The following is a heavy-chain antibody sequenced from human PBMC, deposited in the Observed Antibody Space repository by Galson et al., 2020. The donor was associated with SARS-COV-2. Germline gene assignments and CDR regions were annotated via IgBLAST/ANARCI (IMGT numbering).Heavy chain of an antibody. J-gene: IGHJ3*02. CDR2: ISSNGGST. D-gene: IGHD3-10*01. Sequence: TGGSLRLSCSASGFTFSSYAMHWVRQAPGKGLEYVSAISSNGGSTYYADSVKGRFTISRDNSKNTLYLQMSSLRAEDTAVYYCVKGGAGYYGSGSHDAFDIWGQGTMVTVSS. CDR3: VKGGAGYYGSGSHDAFDI. V-gene: IGHV3-64D*08. CDR1: GFTFSSYA.